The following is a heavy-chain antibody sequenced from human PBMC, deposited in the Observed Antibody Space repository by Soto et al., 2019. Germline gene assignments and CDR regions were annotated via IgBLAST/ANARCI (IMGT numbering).Heavy chain of an antibody. J-gene: IGHJ4*02. D-gene: IGHD2-2*02. CDR3: ALQGLCSSTSCYTVDY. V-gene: IGHV5-51*01. CDR2: IYPGDSNT. Sequence: GQSETPSCIGSGYSFTKYWNGWVRQMPGKGLEWMGIIYPGDSNTRYSPSFQGQVTISADKSISTAYLQWSSLKASDTAMYYCALQGLCSSTSCYTVDYWGQGTRVTVCS. CDR1: GYSFTKYW.